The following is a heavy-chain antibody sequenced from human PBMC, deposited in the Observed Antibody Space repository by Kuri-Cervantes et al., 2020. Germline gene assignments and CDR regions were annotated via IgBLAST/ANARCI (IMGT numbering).Heavy chain of an antibody. CDR1: GITFSSYG. Sequence: GGSLRLSCAASGITFSSYGMHWVRQAPGEGLEWVAVISYDGSNKYYADSVKGRFTISRDNSKNTLYLQMNSLRAEDTALYYCAKDIIEGIVVVVAATSAFDIWGQGTMVTVSS. CDR3: AKDIIEGIVVVVAATSAFDI. CDR2: ISYDGSNK. D-gene: IGHD2-15*01. J-gene: IGHJ3*02. V-gene: IGHV3-30*18.